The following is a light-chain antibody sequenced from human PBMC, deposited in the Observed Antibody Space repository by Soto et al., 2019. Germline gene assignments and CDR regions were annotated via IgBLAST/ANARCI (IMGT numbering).Light chain of an antibody. Sequence: EIVMTQSPATLSVSPGERATLSCRASQSVSRDLAWYQQKPGQAPRLLIYDISTRATGIPTRFSGSGSGTEFTLTISSLQSEDFAVYDCQQYNDWPLTFGGGTKVEIK. V-gene: IGKV3D-15*01. J-gene: IGKJ4*01. CDR1: QSVSRD. CDR3: QQYNDWPLT. CDR2: DIS.